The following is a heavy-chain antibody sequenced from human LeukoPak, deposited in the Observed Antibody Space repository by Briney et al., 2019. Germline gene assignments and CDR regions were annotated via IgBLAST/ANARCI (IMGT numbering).Heavy chain of an antibody. Sequence: GRSLRLSCVASGFTFTIYGMHWVRQAPGKGLEWVAVIWYDGSNEYYADSVKGRFTISRDNSKNTLYLQMNSLRAEDTAVYYCARLVYYSSGYYFDYWGQGTRVTVSS. CDR3: ARLVYYSSGYYFDY. J-gene: IGHJ4*02. V-gene: IGHV3-33*01. CDR2: IWYDGSNE. D-gene: IGHD3-22*01. CDR1: GFTFTIYG.